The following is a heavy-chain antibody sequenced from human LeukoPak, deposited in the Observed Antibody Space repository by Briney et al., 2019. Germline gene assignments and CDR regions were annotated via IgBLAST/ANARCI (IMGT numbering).Heavy chain of an antibody. V-gene: IGHV1-69*01. CDR2: ITPIFGTA. CDR3: ARASSDDTAMATPFAY. D-gene: IGHD5-18*01. Sequence: SVKVSCKGSGSSFSKYGINWVRQAPGQGLEWMGGITPIFGTAKYLQKFQGRVTITADESTSTAYMELSSLRFEDTAIYYCARASSDDTAMATPFAYWGQGTLVTVSS. J-gene: IGHJ4*02. CDR1: GSSFSKYG.